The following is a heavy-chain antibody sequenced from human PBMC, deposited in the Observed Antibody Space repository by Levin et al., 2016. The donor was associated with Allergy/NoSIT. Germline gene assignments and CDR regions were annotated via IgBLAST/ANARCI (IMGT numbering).Heavy chain of an antibody. CDR3: ARVGGTMIVVRAFDI. Sequence: WIRQPPGKGLEWIGYIYYSGSTYYNPSLKSRVTISVDTSKNQFSLKLSSVTAADTAVYYCARVGGTMIVVRAFDIWGQGTMVTVSS. D-gene: IGHD3-22*01. V-gene: IGHV4-31*02. CDR2: IYYSGST. J-gene: IGHJ3*02.